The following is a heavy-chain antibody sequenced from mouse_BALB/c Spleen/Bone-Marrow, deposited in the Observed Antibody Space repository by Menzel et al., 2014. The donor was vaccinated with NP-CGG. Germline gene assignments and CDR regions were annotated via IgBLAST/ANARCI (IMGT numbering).Heavy chain of an antibody. CDR1: GYTFTSYT. CDR3: TRRYYGSTFDY. Sequence: VQLQQSGAELARPGASVKMSCKASGYTFTSYTMHWVKQRPGQGLGWIGYINPSSGYTNYNQKFKDKATLTVDKSSSTTYMQLSSLTSEDSAVYYCTRRYYGSTFDYWGQGTTLTVSS. V-gene: IGHV1-4*01. J-gene: IGHJ2*01. CDR2: INPSSGYT. D-gene: IGHD1-1*01.